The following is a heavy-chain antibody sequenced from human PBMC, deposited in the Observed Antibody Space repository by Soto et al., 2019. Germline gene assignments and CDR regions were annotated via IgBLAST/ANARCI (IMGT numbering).Heavy chain of an antibody. D-gene: IGHD5-12*01. CDR2: INADGSST. V-gene: IGHV3-74*01. CDR1: GFTFSNYW. Sequence: GGSLRLSCAVSGFTFSNYWMHWVRQAPGKGLVWVSRINADGSSTSYADSVKGRFTISRDNAKNKLYLQMNSLSADDTAVYYCVRDSTVSISWGQGTLVTVSS. J-gene: IGHJ4*01. CDR3: VRDSTVSIS.